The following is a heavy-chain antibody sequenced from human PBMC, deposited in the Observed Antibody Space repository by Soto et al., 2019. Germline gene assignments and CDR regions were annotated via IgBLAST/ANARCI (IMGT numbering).Heavy chain of an antibody. V-gene: IGHV1-18*01. CDR3: ARVYYYGSGSPHGPLDY. CDR2: ISAYNGNT. D-gene: IGHD3-10*01. CDR1: GYTFTSYG. J-gene: IGHJ4*02. Sequence: ASVKVSCKASGYTFTSYGISWVRQAPGQGLEWMGWISAYNGNTNYAQKLQGRVTMTTDTSTSTAYMELRSLRSDDTAVYYCARVYYYGSGSPHGPLDYLGQGTLVTVSS.